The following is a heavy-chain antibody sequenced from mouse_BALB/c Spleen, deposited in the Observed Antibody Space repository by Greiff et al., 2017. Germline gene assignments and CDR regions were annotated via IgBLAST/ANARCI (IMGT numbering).Heavy chain of an antibody. V-gene: IGHV14-3*02. CDR1: GFNIKDTY. CDR2: IDPANGNT. Sequence: VQLQQSGAELVKPGASVKLSCTASGFNIKDTYMHWVKQRPEQGLEWIGRIDPANGNTKYDPKFQGKATITADTSSNTAYLQLSSLTSEDTAVYYCARITTAPYWYFDVWGAGTTVTVSS. J-gene: IGHJ1*01. D-gene: IGHD1-2*01. CDR3: ARITTAPYWYFDV.